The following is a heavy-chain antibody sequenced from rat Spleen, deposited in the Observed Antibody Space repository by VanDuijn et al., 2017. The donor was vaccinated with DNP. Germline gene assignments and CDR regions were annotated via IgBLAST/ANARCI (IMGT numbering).Heavy chain of an antibody. V-gene: IGHV5-31*01. CDR2: ITGGGGTT. J-gene: IGHJ2*01. Sequence: EVQLVESGGDLVQPGRSLKLSCVASGFTFSYYWMAWVRQVPGKGLEWIASITGGGGTTSYPDSVKGRFTISRDDARNTLSLQMNSLRSEDTATYYCATARFNYWGQGVMVTVSS. CDR3: ATARFNY. D-gene: IGHD1-4*01. CDR1: GFTFSYYW.